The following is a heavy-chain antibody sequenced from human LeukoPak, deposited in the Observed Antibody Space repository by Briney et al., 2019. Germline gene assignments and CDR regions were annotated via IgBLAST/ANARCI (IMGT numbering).Heavy chain of an antibody. J-gene: IGHJ4*02. CDR3: ARHRFSYGDPGDY. V-gene: IGHV5-51*01. D-gene: IGHD4-17*01. Sequence: GESLKISCQGSGYSFTSYWIGWVRQMPGKGLEWMGIIYPDDSDTRYSPSFQGQVTISADKSISTAYLQWRSLKASDTAMYYCARHRFSYGDPGDYWGQGTLITVSS. CDR2: IYPDDSDT. CDR1: GYSFTSYW.